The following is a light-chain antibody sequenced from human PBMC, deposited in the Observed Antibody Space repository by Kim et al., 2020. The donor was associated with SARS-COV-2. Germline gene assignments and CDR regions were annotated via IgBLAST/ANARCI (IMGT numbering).Light chain of an antibody. V-gene: IGLV3-19*01. CDR1: SLRSQF. J-gene: IGLJ2*01. CDR2: GRN. CDR3: TSRDSSGNHVV. Sequence: SSELTQDPAVSVALGQTVTMTCQGDSLRSQFANWYQQNPGQSPVLVLYGRNNRPSGIPDRFSGSRSGDTASLTITGAQAEDEADYYCTSRDSSGNHVVFGGGTQLTVL.